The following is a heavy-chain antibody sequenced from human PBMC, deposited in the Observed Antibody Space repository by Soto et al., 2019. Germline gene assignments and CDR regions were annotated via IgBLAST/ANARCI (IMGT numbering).Heavy chain of an antibody. J-gene: IGHJ4*02. V-gene: IGHV4-30-2*01. D-gene: IGHD4-4*01. CDR1: GGSISSGGYS. CDR2: IYHSAST. Sequence: QLQLQESGSGLVKPSQTLSLTCAVSGGSISSGGYSWSWIRQPPGKGLEWIGYIYHSASTYYNPSLKSRVTISVDRSKNQFALKLSSVTAADTAVYYCARGMTTVTTIDYWGQGTLVTVSS. CDR3: ARGMTTVTTIDY.